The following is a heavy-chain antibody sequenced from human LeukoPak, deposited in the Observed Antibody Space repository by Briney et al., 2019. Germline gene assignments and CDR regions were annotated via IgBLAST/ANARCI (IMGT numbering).Heavy chain of an antibody. J-gene: IGHJ4*02. V-gene: IGHV1-24*01. CDR2: FDPEDGET. CDR3: ATVRRYYDCVWGSYRPGPFDY. D-gene: IGHD3-16*02. CDR1: GYTLTELS. Sequence: GASVKVSCKVSGYTLTELSMHWVRQAPGKGLEWMGGFDPEDGETIYAQKFQGRVTMTEDTSTDTAYMELSSLRSEDTAVYYCATVRRYYDCVWGSYRPGPFDYWGQGTLVTVSS.